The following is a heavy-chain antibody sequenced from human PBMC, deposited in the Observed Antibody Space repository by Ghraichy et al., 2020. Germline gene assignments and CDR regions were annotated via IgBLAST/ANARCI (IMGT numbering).Heavy chain of an antibody. V-gene: IGHV3-21*01. J-gene: IGHJ4*02. Sequence: GGSLRLSCAASGFTFSSYSMNWVRQAQGKGLEWVSSISSSSSYIYYADSVKGRFTISRDNAKNSLYLQMNSLRAEDTAVYYCARGNDMIVVAILDYWGQGTLVTVSS. D-gene: IGHD3-22*01. CDR3: ARGNDMIVVAILDY. CDR1: GFTFSSYS. CDR2: ISSSSSYI.